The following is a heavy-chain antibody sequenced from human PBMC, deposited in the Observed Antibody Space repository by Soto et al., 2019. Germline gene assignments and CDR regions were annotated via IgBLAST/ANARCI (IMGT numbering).Heavy chain of an antibody. Sequence: SETLSLTCTVSGGSLSSGDYYWSWIRQPPGKGLEWIGYIYSSASTHYNPSLRSRVTISLDTSKNQFSLKLSSVTAADTAVYYCVRDNYGDYDYWGQGVLVTVSS. J-gene: IGHJ4*02. D-gene: IGHD4-17*01. CDR3: VRDNYGDYDY. CDR2: IYSSAST. V-gene: IGHV4-30-4*01. CDR1: GGSLSSGDYY.